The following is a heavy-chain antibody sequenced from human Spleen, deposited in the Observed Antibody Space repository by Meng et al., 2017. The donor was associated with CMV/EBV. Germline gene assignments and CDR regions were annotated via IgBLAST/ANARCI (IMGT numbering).Heavy chain of an antibody. D-gene: IGHD3-10*01. CDR1: GFSLPSRAMA. Sequence: FSGFSLPSRAMAVGWIRQPPGKAPEWLALIYGNDAKHYSPSLKSSLTITKDTARNRVVLAMTDLNPVDSGTYYCAHRRAGFGELFDYWGQGSLVTVSS. CDR3: AHRRAGFGELFDY. CDR2: IYGNDAK. V-gene: IGHV2-5*01. J-gene: IGHJ4*02.